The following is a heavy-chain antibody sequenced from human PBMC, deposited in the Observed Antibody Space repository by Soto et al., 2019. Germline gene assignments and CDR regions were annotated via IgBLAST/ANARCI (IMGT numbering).Heavy chain of an antibody. CDR3: ARDPHAGESKFDY. CDR1: GGTFSSYT. CDR2: IIPILGIA. J-gene: IGHJ4*02. V-gene: IGHV1-69*08. Sequence: QVQLVQSGAEVKKPGSSVKVSCKASGGTFSSYTISWVRQAPGQGLEWMGRIIPILGIANYAQKFQGRVTITADKSTSTAYMELSSLRSEDTAVYYCARDPHAGESKFDYWGQGTLVTVSS. D-gene: IGHD2-21*01.